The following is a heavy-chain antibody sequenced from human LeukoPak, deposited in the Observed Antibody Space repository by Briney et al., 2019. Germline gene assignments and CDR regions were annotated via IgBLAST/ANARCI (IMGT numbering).Heavy chain of an antibody. Sequence: SETLSLTCTVSGASVTSHFWNWIRQPAGKGLEWIGRIYTTSGSTNYNPSLKSRATMSVDTSKNQFSLNLSSVTAADTAVYYCARDQGGSRRDSDYWGQGTLVTVSS. V-gene: IGHV4-4*07. J-gene: IGHJ4*02. D-gene: IGHD1-26*01. CDR1: GASVTSHF. CDR3: ARDQGGSRRDSDY. CDR2: IYTTSGST.